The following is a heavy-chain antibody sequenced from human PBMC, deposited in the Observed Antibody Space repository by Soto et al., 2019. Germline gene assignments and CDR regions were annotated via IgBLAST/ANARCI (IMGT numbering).Heavy chain of an antibody. V-gene: IGHV4-34*01. CDR3: ARGGTVTTGYYYYYGMDV. D-gene: IGHD4-4*01. Sequence: PLETLSLTCAVYGGSFSGYYWSWIRQPPGKGLEWIGEINHSGSTNYNPSLKSRVTISVDTSKNQFSLKLSSVTAADTAVYYCARGGTVTTGYYYYYGMDVWGQGTTVTVSS. CDR1: GGSFSGYY. CDR2: INHSGST. J-gene: IGHJ6*02.